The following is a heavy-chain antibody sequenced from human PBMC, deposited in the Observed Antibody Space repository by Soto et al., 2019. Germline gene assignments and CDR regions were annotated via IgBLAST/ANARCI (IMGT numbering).Heavy chain of an antibody. D-gene: IGHD4-4*01. CDR2: ISTYNGNT. Sequence: ASVKVSCKTSGYTFNTYYISWLRQAPGQGLEWIGWISTYNGNTNYVPKFQGRITMTTDTSTSTAYMELRSLRSDDTALYFCARDTCNYFDLWGHGTPATVS. V-gene: IGHV1-18*01. J-gene: IGHJ4*01. CDR3: ARDTCNYFDL. CDR1: GYTFNTYY.